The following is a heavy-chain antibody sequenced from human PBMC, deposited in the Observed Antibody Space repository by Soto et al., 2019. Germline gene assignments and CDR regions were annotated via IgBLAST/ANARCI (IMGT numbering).Heavy chain of an antibody. Sequence: QITLKESGPTLVKPTQTLTLTCTFSGFSLTTSAVDVAWIRQPPGKALEWLALIYWDDDKRYSPSLRSRLTITKDTSKNQVVLTMTNMDPVDTATYYCAHTLGSGIDYWGQGTLVTVSS. V-gene: IGHV2-5*02. CDR2: IYWDDDK. CDR1: GFSLTTSAVD. J-gene: IGHJ4*02. CDR3: AHTLGSGIDY.